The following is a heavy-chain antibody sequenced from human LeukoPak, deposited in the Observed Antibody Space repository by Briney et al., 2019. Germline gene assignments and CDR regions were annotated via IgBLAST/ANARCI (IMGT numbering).Heavy chain of an antibody. D-gene: IGHD4-11*01. J-gene: IGHJ4*02. V-gene: IGHV4-4*07. CDR1: GGSISSYY. CDR2: IYTSGST. CDR3: ARGGSNYGNFDY. Sequence: SETLSLTCTVSGGSISSYYWSWIRQPAGKGLEWIGRIYTSGSTNYNPSLKSRLTMSVDTSKNQFSLNLSSVTAADTAVYYCARGGSNYGNFDYWGQGTLVTVSS.